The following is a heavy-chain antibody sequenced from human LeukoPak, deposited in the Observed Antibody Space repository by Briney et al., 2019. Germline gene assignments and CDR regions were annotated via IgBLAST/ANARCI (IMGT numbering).Heavy chain of an antibody. D-gene: IGHD6-19*01. CDR2: MNPNSGNT. CDR3: ARAAGTQDRYYYYYYMDV. J-gene: IGHJ6*03. CDR1: GYTFTSYD. V-gene: IGHV1-8*02. Sequence: GASVKVSCTASGYTFTSYDINWVRQATGQGLEWMGWMNPNSGNTGYAQKFQGRVTMTRNTSISTAYMELSSLRSEDTAVYYCARAAGTQDRYYYYYYMDVWGKGTTVTVSS.